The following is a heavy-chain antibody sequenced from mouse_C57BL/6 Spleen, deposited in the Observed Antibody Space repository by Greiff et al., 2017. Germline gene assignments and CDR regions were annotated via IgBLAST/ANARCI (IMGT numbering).Heavy chain of an antibody. CDR1: GYTFTDYY. V-gene: IGHV1-55*01. CDR3: ARRDYGWYFDV. Sequence: QVQLQQSGPELVKPGASVKISCKASGYTFTDYYITWVKQRPGQGLEWIGDIYPGSGSTNYNEKFKSKATLTVDTSSSTAYMQLSSLTSEDSAVYYCARRDYGWYFDVGGTGTTVTVSS. CDR2: IYPGSGST. D-gene: IGHD2-4*01. J-gene: IGHJ1*03.